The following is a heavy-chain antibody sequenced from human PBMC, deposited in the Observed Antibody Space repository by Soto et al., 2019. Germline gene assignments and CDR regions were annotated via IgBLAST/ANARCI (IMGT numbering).Heavy chain of an antibody. V-gene: IGHV1-18*01. D-gene: IGHD3-3*01. Sequence: QVQLVQSGAEVKKPGASVKVSCKASGYTFTSYGISWVRQAPGQGLEWMGWISAYNGNTNYAQKLQGRVTMTTDTSTSTAYMELRSLRSDDTAVYYCARVDYDFWSGSSDNWFDHWGQGTLVTVSS. CDR2: ISAYNGNT. CDR3: ARVDYDFWSGSSDNWFDH. CDR1: GYTFTSYG. J-gene: IGHJ5*02.